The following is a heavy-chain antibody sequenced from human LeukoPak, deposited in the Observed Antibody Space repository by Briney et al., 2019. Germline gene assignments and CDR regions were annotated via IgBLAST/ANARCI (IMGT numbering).Heavy chain of an antibody. J-gene: IGHJ4*02. CDR2: ISTSSSYI. V-gene: IGHV3-21*01. D-gene: IGHD6-13*01. Sequence: GGSLRLSCAASGLTVSSNCMSWVRQAPGKGLEWLSSISTSSSYIYYADSVKGRFTISRDNAKNSLYLQMNSLRAEDTAVYYCARAKSSSWNRAFGYWGQGTLVTVSS. CDR1: GLTVSSNC. CDR3: ARAKSSSWNRAFGY.